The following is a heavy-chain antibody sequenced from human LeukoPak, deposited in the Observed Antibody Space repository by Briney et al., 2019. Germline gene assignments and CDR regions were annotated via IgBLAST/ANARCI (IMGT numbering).Heavy chain of an antibody. V-gene: IGHV3-30*02. J-gene: IGHJ4*02. CDR1: GFTFSSYG. CDR2: IRSDGSTK. CDR3: AKDLPEPYFDY. Sequence: GGSLRLSCAASGFTFSSYGMHWVRQAPGKGLEWVAFIRSDGSTKYYADSVKGRFTISRDNSKYTLYLQMNSLRAEDTAVYYCAKDLPEPYFDYWGGQGTLVTVSS.